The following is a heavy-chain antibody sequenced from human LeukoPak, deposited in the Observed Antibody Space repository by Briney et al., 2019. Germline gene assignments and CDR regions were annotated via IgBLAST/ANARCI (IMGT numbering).Heavy chain of an antibody. CDR3: ARGFFVYDSSGYYFDY. J-gene: IGHJ4*02. V-gene: IGHV1-18*01. Sequence: ASVKVSCKASGYTFTSYGISWVRQAPGQGLEWMAWISAYNGNTNYAQKLQGRVTMTTDTSTSTAYMELRSLRSDDTAVYYCARGFFVYDSSGYYFDYWGQGTLVTVSS. CDR2: ISAYNGNT. D-gene: IGHD3-22*01. CDR1: GYTFTSYG.